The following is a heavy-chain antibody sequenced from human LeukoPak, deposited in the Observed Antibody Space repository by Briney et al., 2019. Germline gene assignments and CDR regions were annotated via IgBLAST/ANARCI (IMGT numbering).Heavy chain of an antibody. CDR2: TYYTGSI. CDR1: GDSIRSYD. Sequence: SETLSLTCTVSGDSIRSYDWSWLRQPPGQGLEWIRNTYYTGSINYNPSLKSRVAISVDTSSKQLSLKLSSVTAADTAVYYCARQFLYYYDSSGHYYYFDYWGQGTLVTVSS. CDR3: ARQFLYYYDSSGHYYYFDY. V-gene: IGHV4-59*08. J-gene: IGHJ4*02. D-gene: IGHD3-22*01.